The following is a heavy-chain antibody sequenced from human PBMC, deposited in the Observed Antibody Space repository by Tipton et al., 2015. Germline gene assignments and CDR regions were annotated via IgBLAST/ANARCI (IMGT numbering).Heavy chain of an antibody. CDR2: VYYSGST. V-gene: IGHV4-61*01. Sequence: TLSLTCTVSGVSVSSASYYWSWIRQPPGEALEWIAYVYYSGSTKYNPSLKSRLTITADMSKNQFSLRLTSVTAADTAVYFCARAGSGSGDSCYYRWPDPWGQRPLVSVS. D-gene: IGHD2-15*01. J-gene: IGHJ5*02. CDR3: ARAGSGSGDSCYYRWPDP. CDR1: GVSVSSASYY.